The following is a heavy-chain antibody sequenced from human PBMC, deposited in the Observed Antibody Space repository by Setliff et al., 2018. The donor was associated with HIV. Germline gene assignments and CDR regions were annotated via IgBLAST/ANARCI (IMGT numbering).Heavy chain of an antibody. CDR3: ASLGGYYPYYYYMDV. V-gene: IGHV1-2*06. D-gene: IGHD3-3*01. Sequence: ASVKVSCKASGYTFTGYYIHWVRQAPGQGLEWMGRINPNSGGTNYAQKFQDRVTMTRDTSISTAYMELSSLRSEDTAVYYCASLGGYYPYYYYMDVWGKGTTVTVSS. J-gene: IGHJ6*03. CDR2: INPNSGGT. CDR1: GYTFTGYY.